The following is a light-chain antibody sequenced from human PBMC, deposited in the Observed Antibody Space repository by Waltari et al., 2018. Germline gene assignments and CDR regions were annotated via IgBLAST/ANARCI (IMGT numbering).Light chain of an antibody. Sequence: EIVLTQSPGTLSLSPGESATLSCRTSQSVTRALAWYQQKPGQAPRLLIYGASNRATGIPDRFSGSGSRTDFSLTISSLEPEDFAVYYCQHYLRLPVTFGQGTKVEVK. CDR2: GAS. CDR3: QHYLRLPVT. CDR1: QSVTRA. V-gene: IGKV3-20*01. J-gene: IGKJ1*01.